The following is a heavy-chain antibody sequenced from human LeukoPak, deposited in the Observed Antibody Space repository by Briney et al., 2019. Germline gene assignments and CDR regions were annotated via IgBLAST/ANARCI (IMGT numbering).Heavy chain of an antibody. CDR3: AIAAGWEQAY. D-gene: IGHD1-26*01. CDR2: IKEDGSAR. V-gene: IGHV3-7*01. CDR1: GFTFSSYW. J-gene: IGHJ4*02. Sequence: SLRLSCAASGFTFSSYWLSWVRQAPGKGLEWVANIKEDGSARHYVDSVKGRFTISRDNAKKSLYLQMSSLRAEDTAVYYCAIAAGWEQAYWGQGTLVTVSS.